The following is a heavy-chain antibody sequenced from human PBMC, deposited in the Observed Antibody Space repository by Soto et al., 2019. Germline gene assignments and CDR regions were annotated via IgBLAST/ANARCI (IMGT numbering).Heavy chain of an antibody. V-gene: IGHV1-8*01. Sequence: QVQLVQSGAEVKKPGASVKVSCKASGYTFTSYDINWVRQATGQGLEWMGWMNPNSCNTGYAQKFQGRATMTRTTSISTAHMQLSSLRSADTGVYYCARKLSGGSRMDVWGQGTTVTVSS. D-gene: IGHD3-10*01. CDR1: GYTFTSYD. CDR2: MNPNSCNT. J-gene: IGHJ6*02. CDR3: ARKLSGGSRMDV.